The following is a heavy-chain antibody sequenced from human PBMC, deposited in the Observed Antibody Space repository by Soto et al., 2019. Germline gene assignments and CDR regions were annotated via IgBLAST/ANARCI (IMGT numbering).Heavy chain of an antibody. Sequence: SETLSITCAVSGGSISSYRGSWIRQPAGKGLEWIGRLNTYGNTHYNPSLKSRVTVSVDTSRNQFFLTLRSVTAADSAVYHCGRESGETWDYEASWGQGTPVTVSS. D-gene: IGHD1-7*01. CDR3: GRESGETWDYEAS. V-gene: IGHV4-4*07. CDR2: LNTYGNT. CDR1: GGSISSYR. J-gene: IGHJ5*02.